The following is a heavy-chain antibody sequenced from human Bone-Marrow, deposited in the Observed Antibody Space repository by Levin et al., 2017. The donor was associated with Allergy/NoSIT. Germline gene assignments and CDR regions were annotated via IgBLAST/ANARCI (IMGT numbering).Heavy chain of an antibody. J-gene: IGHJ4*02. CDR2: IWHDRSNE. Sequence: GESLKISCVASGFPFNSYVMHWVRQAPGKGLEWVALIWHDRSNENYAESVRGRFTISRDNSKNSLYLEMNSLRVEDTAFYYCTRGDSYFDLWGQGTLVTVSS. CDR1: GFPFNSYV. V-gene: IGHV3-33*01. D-gene: IGHD2-21*02. CDR3: TRGDSYFDL.